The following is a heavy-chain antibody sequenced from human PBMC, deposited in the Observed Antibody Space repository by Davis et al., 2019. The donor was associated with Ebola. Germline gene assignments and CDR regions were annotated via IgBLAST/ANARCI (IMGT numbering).Heavy chain of an antibody. J-gene: IGHJ5*02. V-gene: IGHV4-30-4*08. CDR2: IYSSGSS. D-gene: IGHD3-10*01. CDR1: GGSISTGVHY. CDR3: ARGSYEFAHGWFDP. Sequence: PSETLSLTCSVSGGSISTGVHYWTWVRQPPGKGLEWIGYIYSSGSSYYNPSLKSRLSMSVDTSKNQFSLRLTSVTAADTAVYFCARGSYEFAHGWFDPWGQGTLVTVSS.